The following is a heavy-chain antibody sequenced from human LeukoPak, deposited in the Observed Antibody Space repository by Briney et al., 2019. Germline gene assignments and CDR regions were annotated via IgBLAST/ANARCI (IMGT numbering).Heavy chain of an antibody. J-gene: IGHJ4*02. CDR1: GYTFTSYY. CDR3: ARDWEGYCSGGSCYSGRDY. Sequence: SVKVSCKASGYTFTSYYMHWVRQAPGQGLEWMGIINPSGGSTSYAQKFQGRVTMTRDMSTSTVYMELSSLRSEDTAVYYCARDWEGYCSGGSCYSGRDYWGQGTLVTVSS. D-gene: IGHD2-15*01. V-gene: IGHV1-46*01. CDR2: INPSGGST.